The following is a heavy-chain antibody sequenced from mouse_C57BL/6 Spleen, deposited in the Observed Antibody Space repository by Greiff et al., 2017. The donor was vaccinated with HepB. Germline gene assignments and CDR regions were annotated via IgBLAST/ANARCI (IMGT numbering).Heavy chain of an antibody. J-gene: IGHJ1*03. CDR1: GYAFSSSW. Sequence: VQLQQSGPELVKPGASVKISCKASGYAFSSSWMNWVKQRPGKGLEWIGRIYPGDGDTNYNGKFKGKATLTADKSSSTAYMQLSSLTSEDSAVYFCARGIYCGSSHWYFDVWGTGTTVTVSS. CDR2: IYPGDGDT. D-gene: IGHD1-1*01. CDR3: ARGIYCGSSHWYFDV. V-gene: IGHV1-82*01.